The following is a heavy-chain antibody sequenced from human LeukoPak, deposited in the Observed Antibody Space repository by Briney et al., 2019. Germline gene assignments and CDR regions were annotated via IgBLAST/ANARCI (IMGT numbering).Heavy chain of an antibody. CDR3: AKEGHYYYYMDV. Sequence: GGSLRLSCAASGFTFDDYAMHWVRQAPGKGLEWVSGISWNSGSIGYADSVKGRFTISRDNAKNSLYLQMNSLRTEDTALYYCAKEGHYYYYMDVWGKGTTVTVSS. J-gene: IGHJ6*03. V-gene: IGHV3-9*01. CDR2: ISWNSGSI. CDR1: GFTFDDYA.